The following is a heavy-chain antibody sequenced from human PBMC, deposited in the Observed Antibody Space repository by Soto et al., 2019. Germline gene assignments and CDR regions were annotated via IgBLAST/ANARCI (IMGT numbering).Heavy chain of an antibody. J-gene: IGHJ4*02. CDR3: AREMIGSGSYDY. Sequence: GGSLRLSCAASGFTFSSYSMNWVRQAPGKGLEWVSSISGNSNYMYYADSVKGRFTISRDNAKNSLYLQMNSLRAEDTAVYYCAREMIGSGSYDYWGQGMLVTVSP. CDR1: GFTFSSYS. D-gene: IGHD3-10*01. CDR2: ISGNSNYM. V-gene: IGHV3-21*01.